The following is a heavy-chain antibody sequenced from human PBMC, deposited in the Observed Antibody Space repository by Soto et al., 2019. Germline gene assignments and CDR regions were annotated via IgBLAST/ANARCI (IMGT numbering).Heavy chain of an antibody. CDR3: AREVTMVREIKSKFDS. D-gene: IGHD3-10*01. Sequence: SQTLSLTCAISGVSVSSNSAVWNWIRQSPSRGREWLGRTFYWAEWHYDYTVHVKSRNTVNPDTSKNQFSLQLNSVTPEDTAVYFCAREVTMVREIKSKFDSWGQGTLVTVSS. V-gene: IGHV6-1*01. CDR1: GVSVSSNSAV. J-gene: IGHJ5*01. CDR2: TFYWAEWHY.